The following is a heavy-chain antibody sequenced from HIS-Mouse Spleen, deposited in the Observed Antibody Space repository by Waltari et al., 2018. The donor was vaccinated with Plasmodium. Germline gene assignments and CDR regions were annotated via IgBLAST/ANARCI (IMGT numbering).Heavy chain of an antibody. J-gene: IGHJ6*02. V-gene: IGHV2-70*15. CDR3: ARTTYSSSSAKYYYYGMDV. CDR2: IDWDDDK. CDR1: GFSLSTSGMC. D-gene: IGHD6-6*01. Sequence: QVTLRESGPALVKPTQTLTLTCTFSGFSLSTSGMCVSWIRQPPGKALEWVARIDWDDDKYYSKSLKTRLTISKDTSKNQVVLTMTNMDPVETATYYCARTTYSSSSAKYYYYGMDVWGQGTTVTVSS.